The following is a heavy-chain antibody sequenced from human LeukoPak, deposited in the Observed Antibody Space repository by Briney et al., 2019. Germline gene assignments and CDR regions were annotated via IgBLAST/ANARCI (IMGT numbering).Heavy chain of an antibody. CDR2: ISNDGTNK. D-gene: IGHD2-15*01. CDR1: GFSFNIYG. V-gene: IGHV3-30*18. J-gene: IGHJ4*02. CDR3: AKGLMPYCSGGSCSEFDY. Sequence: GGSLRLSCSASGFSFNIYGMHWFRQAPGKGLEWVAVISNDGTNKDYADSVKGRFTVSRDDSKNTLYLQMTSLRADDTAVYYCAKGLMPYCSGGSCSEFDYWGQGTLVTVSS.